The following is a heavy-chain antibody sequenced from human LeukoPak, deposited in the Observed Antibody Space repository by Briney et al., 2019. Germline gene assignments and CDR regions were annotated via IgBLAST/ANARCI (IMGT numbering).Heavy chain of an antibody. CDR2: IYYTGST. D-gene: IGHD3-10*01. CDR3: ARVSHGSGSCIDY. J-gene: IGHJ4*02. Sequence: SETLSLTCTVSGGSISGGGFHWSWIRQHPGKGLEWIGYIYYTGSTNYNPSLKSRLTISVDTSKNQFSLRLSSVTAADTAVYYCARVSHGSGSCIDYWGQGTLVTVSS. CDR1: GGSISGGGFH. V-gene: IGHV4-31*03.